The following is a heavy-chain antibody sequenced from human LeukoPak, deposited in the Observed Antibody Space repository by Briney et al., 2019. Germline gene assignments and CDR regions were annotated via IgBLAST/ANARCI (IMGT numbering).Heavy chain of an antibody. Sequence: GRTLRLSCAASGFTFSSYAMHWVRQAPGKGLEWVAVISYDGSNKYYADSVKGRFTISRDNSKNTLYLQMNSLRAEDTAVYYCARDAQQLGYFDYWGQGTLVTVSS. CDR1: GFTFSSYA. V-gene: IGHV3-30-3*01. J-gene: IGHJ4*02. CDR2: ISYDGSNK. D-gene: IGHD6-13*01. CDR3: ARDAQQLGYFDY.